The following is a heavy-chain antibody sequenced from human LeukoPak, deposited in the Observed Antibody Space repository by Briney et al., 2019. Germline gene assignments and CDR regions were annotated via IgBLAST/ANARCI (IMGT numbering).Heavy chain of an antibody. J-gene: IGHJ3*02. CDR2: IYYSGST. D-gene: IGHD4-17*01. CDR1: GGSISSSSYY. CDR3: ASPIYGDYTENGFDI. Sequence: SETLSLTCTVSGGSISSSSYYWGWIRQPPGKGLEWIGSIYYSGSTYYNPSLKSRVTISVDTSKNQFSLKLRSVTAADTAVYYCASPIYGDYTENGFDIWGQGTMVTVSS. V-gene: IGHV4-39*07.